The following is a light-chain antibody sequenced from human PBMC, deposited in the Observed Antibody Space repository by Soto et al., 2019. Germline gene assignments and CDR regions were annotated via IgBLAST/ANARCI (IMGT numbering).Light chain of an antibody. CDR2: GAS. J-gene: IGKJ1*01. Sequence: EIVMTQSPATLSVSPGERATLSCRASQSVSSNLAWYQQKPGQAPRLLIYGASTRATGIPARFSGSGSGTEFTLTISSLQSEDSAVYYCQQYNTLRTFGQGTKVDIK. V-gene: IGKV3-15*01. CDR1: QSVSSN. CDR3: QQYNTLRT.